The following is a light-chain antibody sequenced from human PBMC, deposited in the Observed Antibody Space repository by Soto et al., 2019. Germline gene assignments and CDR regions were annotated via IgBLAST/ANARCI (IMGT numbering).Light chain of an antibody. V-gene: IGKV1-5*03. CDR3: QQYNSYPWT. J-gene: IGKJ1*01. Sequence: DIQMTQSPSTLSASVGDRVTITCRASQSISSWLAWYQQKPGKAPKLLIYKASSLESGVPSSFSGSGSGTEFTLTISSLQPYDVATYYCQQYNSYPWTFGQGTKVEIK. CDR2: KAS. CDR1: QSISSW.